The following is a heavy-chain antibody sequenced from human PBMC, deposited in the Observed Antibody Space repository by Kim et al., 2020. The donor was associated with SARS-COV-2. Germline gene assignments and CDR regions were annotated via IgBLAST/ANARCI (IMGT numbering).Heavy chain of an antibody. J-gene: IGHJ4*02. D-gene: IGHD3-22*01. CDR1: GFTFDKFA. CDR2: IWYDGTMK. CDR3: ARTDYGDSSGYFLN. V-gene: IGHV3-33*01. Sequence: GGSLRLSCAASGFTFDKFAMHWVRQAPGKGLEWVAVIWYDGTMKQYVDSVKGRFTISRDNSKDRVFLQMNSLRVEDTEVYYCARTDYGDSSGYFLNWGQGTPVIVSS.